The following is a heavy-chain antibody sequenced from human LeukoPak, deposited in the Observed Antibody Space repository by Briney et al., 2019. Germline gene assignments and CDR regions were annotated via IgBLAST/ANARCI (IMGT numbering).Heavy chain of an antibody. CDR2: IYDSGST. CDR3: ASSGYCSSTSCYAVYYYGMDV. V-gene: IGHV4-59*01. D-gene: IGHD2-2*01. J-gene: IGHJ6*04. CDR1: GGSISSYY. Sequence: SETLSLTCTVSGGSISSYYWSWIRQPPGTGLEWIGYIYDSGSTNHNPSLKSRVTISVDTSKNQFSLKLSSVTAADTAVYYCASSGYCSSTSCYAVYYYGMDVWGKGTTVTVSS.